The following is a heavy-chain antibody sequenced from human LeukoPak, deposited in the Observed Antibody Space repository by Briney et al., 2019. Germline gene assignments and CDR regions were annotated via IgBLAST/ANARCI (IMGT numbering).Heavy chain of an antibody. Sequence: GGSLRLSCAASGFTFSSYWMHWVRQAPGKGLVWVSRINSDGSSTSYADSVKGRFTIPRDNAKNTLYLQMNSLRAEDTAVYYCAKVRSGYYFDYWGQGTLVTVSS. CDR3: AKVRSGYYFDY. CDR1: GFTFSSYW. V-gene: IGHV3-74*01. CDR2: INSDGSST. J-gene: IGHJ4*02. D-gene: IGHD3-22*01.